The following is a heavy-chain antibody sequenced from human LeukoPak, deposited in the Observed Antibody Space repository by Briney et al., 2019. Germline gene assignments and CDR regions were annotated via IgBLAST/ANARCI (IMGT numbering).Heavy chain of an antibody. CDR2: MYYSGTT. V-gene: IGHV4-59*01. J-gene: IGHJ4*02. CDR3: ARVLLAGTTDY. D-gene: IGHD1-7*01. Sequence: PSETLSLTCTVSGGSISSNYWSSIRQPPGKGLEWIGYMYYSGTTKYNPSLKSRVTMSVDTSKNQFSLKLTSVTAADTAVYYCARVLLAGTTDYWGQGTLVTVSS. CDR1: GGSISSNY.